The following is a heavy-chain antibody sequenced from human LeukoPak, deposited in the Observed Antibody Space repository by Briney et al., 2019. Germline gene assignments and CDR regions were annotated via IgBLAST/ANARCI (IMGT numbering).Heavy chain of an antibody. CDR3: ARHESYYYDSSGYLYYFDY. D-gene: IGHD3-22*01. V-gene: IGHV4-59*08. J-gene: IGHJ4*02. CDR2: IYYSGST. CDR1: GGSISSYY. Sequence: PSETLSLTCTVSGGSISSYYWSWIRQPPGKGLEWIGYIYYSGSTNYSPSLKSRVTISVDTSKNQFSLKLSSVTAADTAVYCCARHESYYYDSSGYLYYFDYWGQGTLVTVSS.